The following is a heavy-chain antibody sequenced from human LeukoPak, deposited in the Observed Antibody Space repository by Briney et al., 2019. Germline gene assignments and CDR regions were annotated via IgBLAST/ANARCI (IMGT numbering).Heavy chain of an antibody. V-gene: IGHV1-2*02. CDR3: AREWALYYDILTGYYRSVPNFDY. CDR2: INPNICGT. Sequence: ASVNVSCKASGYTFTGYYMHWVRQAPGQGLEWMGWINPNICGTNYAQKFQGSVNMTRDTSISTAYMELSRLRSEDTAVYYCAREWALYYDILTGYYRSVPNFDYWGQGTLVTVSS. J-gene: IGHJ4*02. CDR1: GYTFTGYY. D-gene: IGHD3-9*01.